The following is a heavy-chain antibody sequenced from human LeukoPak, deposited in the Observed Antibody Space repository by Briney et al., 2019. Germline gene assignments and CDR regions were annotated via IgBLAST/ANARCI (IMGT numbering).Heavy chain of an antibody. CDR3: ARDEDCSSTSCHYYYYMDV. CDR1: GYTFTGYY. J-gene: IGHJ6*03. CDR2: INPNSGGT. Sequence: ASVKVSCKASGYTFTGYYMHWVRQAPGQGLEWMGWINPNSGGTNYAQKFQGRVTMTRDTSISTAYMELSRLRSDDTAVYYCARDEDCSSTSCHYYYYMDVWGKGTTVTASS. D-gene: IGHD2-2*01. V-gene: IGHV1-2*02.